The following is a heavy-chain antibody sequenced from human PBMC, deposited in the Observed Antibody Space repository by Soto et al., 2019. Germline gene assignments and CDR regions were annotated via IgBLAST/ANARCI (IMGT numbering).Heavy chain of an antibody. J-gene: IGHJ5*02. V-gene: IGHV4-31*03. CDR2: IYYSGRT. Sequence: QVQLQESGPGLVKPSQTLSLTCTVSGGSISSGGYYWSWIRQQPGKGLEWIGYIYYSGRTYHNPCLKSRITRSVDTSKSQFSLKLSSVTAAGTAVYYCARAGAVDWFDPWGQGTLVTVSS. CDR1: GGSISSGGYY. CDR3: ARAGAVDWFDP.